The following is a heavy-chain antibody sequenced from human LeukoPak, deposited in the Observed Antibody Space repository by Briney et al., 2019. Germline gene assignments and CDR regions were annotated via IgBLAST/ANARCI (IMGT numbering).Heavy chain of an antibody. J-gene: IGHJ6*03. D-gene: IGHD4/OR15-4a*01. CDR1: GFTVSSNY. V-gene: IGHV3-53*01. Sequence: PGGSLRLSCAASGFTVSSNYMSWVRQAPGKGLEWVSVIYSGGSTYYADSVKGRFTISRDNAKNSLYLQMNSLRAEDTAVYYCARGGAFYYYMDVWGKGTTVTVSS. CDR3: ARGGAFYYYMDV. CDR2: IYSGGST.